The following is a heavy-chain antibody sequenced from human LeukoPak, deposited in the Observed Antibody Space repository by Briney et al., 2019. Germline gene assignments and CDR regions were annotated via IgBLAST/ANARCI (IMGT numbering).Heavy chain of an antibody. V-gene: IGHV4-34*01. CDR2: INRSGRT. CDR3: ARLGIYPIQGYNYNYHYMDV. Sequence: SETLSLTCAVYGGSLSDDFWTWIRQPPGKGLEWIGEINRSGRTRYNPSLKSRVTISVDMSKNQFSLQLSSVTAADTAAYYCARLGIYPIQGYNYNYHYMDVWAKGTTVTVSS. D-gene: IGHD1-1*01. J-gene: IGHJ6*03. CDR1: GGSLSDDF.